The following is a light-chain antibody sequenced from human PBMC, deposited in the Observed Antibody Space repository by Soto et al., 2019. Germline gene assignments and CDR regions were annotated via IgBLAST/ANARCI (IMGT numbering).Light chain of an antibody. CDR2: GAS. CDR3: QQYDNWPLT. V-gene: IGKV3-15*01. Sequence: EIVMTQSPATLPVSPGERATLSCRASQSVSSNLAWYQQKPGQAPRFLIYGASTRATGIPARFSGSGSGTEFNLTISSLQSEDFAVYYCQQYDNWPLTFGGGTKVEIK. CDR1: QSVSSN. J-gene: IGKJ4*01.